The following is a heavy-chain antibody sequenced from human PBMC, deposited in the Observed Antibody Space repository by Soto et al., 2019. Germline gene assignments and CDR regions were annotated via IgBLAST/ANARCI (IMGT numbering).Heavy chain of an antibody. D-gene: IGHD3-10*01. CDR1: GGSISSGDYY. CDR3: ARESYGSGSYDGMDV. V-gene: IGHV4-30-4*01. Sequence: PSETLSLTCTVSGGSISSGDYYWSWIRQPPGKGLGWIGSIYYSGSTYYNPSLKSRVTISVDTSKNQFSLQLNSVTPEDTAVYYCARESYGSGSYDGMDVWGQGTTVTVSS. CDR2: IYYSGST. J-gene: IGHJ6*02.